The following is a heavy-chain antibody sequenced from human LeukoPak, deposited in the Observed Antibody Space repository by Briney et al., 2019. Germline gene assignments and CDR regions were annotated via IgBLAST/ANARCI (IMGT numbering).Heavy chain of an antibody. CDR2: IYYSGST. CDR3: AKIRAAYDSTNYYPHWVGP. CDR1: GGSISSGIYS. J-gene: IGHJ5*02. V-gene: IGHV4-39*07. D-gene: IGHD3-22*01. Sequence: SETLSLTCTVSGGSISSGIYSWGWIRQAPGKGLEWNATIYYSGSTYYNPSLKSRVTVSVDTSKNQFSLSLSSVTAADTAVYYCAKIRAAYDSTNYYPHWVGPWGQGTLVTVSS.